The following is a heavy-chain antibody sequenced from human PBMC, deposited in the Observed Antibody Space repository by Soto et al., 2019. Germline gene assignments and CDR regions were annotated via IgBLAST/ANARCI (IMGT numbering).Heavy chain of an antibody. CDR1: GFSFSSYA. J-gene: IGHJ4*02. CDR3: AQTAVTGTVGHPYLFGY. V-gene: IGHV3-23*01. D-gene: IGHD6-19*01. CDR2: ISDSGSIT. Sequence: EVQLLESGGDLVQPGGSLRLSCAASGFSFSSYAMNWVRQAPGKGPEWVSSISDSGSITFYADSVKGRFTISRDNSKNTLFLEMNSLRAEDTAVYYCAQTAVTGTVGHPYLFGYWGQGTLVTVSS.